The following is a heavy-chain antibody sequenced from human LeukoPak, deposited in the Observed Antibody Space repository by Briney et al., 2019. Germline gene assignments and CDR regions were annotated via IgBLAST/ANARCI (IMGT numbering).Heavy chain of an antibody. CDR1: GFTFSDYY. V-gene: IGHV3-11*04. Sequence: PGGSLRLSCAASGFTFSDYYMSWIRQAPGKGLEWVSYISSSGSTIYYADSVKGRFTISRDNAKNSLYLQMNSLRAEDTAVYYCASLRDFDWLSFDYWGQGTLVTVSS. J-gene: IGHJ4*02. CDR2: ISSSGSTI. D-gene: IGHD3-9*01. CDR3: ASLRDFDWLSFDY.